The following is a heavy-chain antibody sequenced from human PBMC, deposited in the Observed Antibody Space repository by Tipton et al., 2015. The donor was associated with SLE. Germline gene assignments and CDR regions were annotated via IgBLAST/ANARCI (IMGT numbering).Heavy chain of an antibody. CDR1: GGSISSGTYY. D-gene: IGHD5-24*01. CDR2: IYTSGST. Sequence: TLSLTCTVSGGSISSGTYYWTWIRQPAGKGLEWLGRIYTSGSTDYNPSLKSRVTISVDTSKNQFSLNLNSVTDADTAVYYCARDREMAANYYYCLDVWGKGTTVTVSS. CDR3: ARDREMAANYYYCLDV. J-gene: IGHJ6*03. V-gene: IGHV4-61*02.